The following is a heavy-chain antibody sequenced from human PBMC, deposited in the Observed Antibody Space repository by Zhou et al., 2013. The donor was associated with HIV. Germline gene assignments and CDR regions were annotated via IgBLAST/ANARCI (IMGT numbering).Heavy chain of an antibody. Sequence: QVQLVQSGAEVKNPGASVKVSCKASGYTFTTYGISWVRQSPGQGLEWMGWISGYDGDTTYAQKFQGRVTMTTDTSTSTAYMELSSLRSEDTAVYYCARSALLPDAFDIWGQGTMVTVSS. CDR3: ARSALLPDAFDI. CDR1: GYTFTTYG. J-gene: IGHJ3*02. V-gene: IGHV1-18*01. CDR2: ISGYDGDT. D-gene: IGHD2-21*01.